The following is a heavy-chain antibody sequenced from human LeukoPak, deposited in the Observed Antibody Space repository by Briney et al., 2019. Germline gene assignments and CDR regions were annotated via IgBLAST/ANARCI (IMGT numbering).Heavy chain of an antibody. V-gene: IGHV7-4-1*02. CDR2: INTNTGNP. CDR3: ARDEGSGYGKGPNWFDP. J-gene: IGHJ5*02. CDR1: GYTFTSYA. D-gene: IGHD5-12*01. Sequence: VASVKVSCKASGYTFTSYAMNWVRQAPGQGLEWMGWINTNTGNPTYAQGFTGRFVFSLDTSVSTAYLQISSLKAEDTAVYYCARDEGSGYGKGPNWFDPWGQGTLVTVSS.